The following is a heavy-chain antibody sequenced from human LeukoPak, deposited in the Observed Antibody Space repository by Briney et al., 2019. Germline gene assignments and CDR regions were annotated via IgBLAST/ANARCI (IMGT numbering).Heavy chain of an antibody. Sequence: GRSLRLSCAASGFTFSSYGMHWVRQAPGKGLEWVAVISYDGSNKYYADSVKGRFTISRDNSKNTLCLQMNSLRAEDTAVYYCAKGTGSYDRYYYYGMDVWGKGTTVTVSS. CDR1: GFTFSSYG. D-gene: IGHD3-10*01. CDR2: ISYDGSNK. J-gene: IGHJ6*04. V-gene: IGHV3-30*18. CDR3: AKGTGSYDRYYYYGMDV.